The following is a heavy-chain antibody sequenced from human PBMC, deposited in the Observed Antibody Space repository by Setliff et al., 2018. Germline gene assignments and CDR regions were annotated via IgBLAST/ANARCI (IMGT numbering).Heavy chain of an antibody. J-gene: IGHJ4*02. D-gene: IGHD4-17*01. CDR1: GGSISNYY. V-gene: IGHV4-59*01. CDR3: ARPHGGDYFDY. Sequence: KTSETLSLTCTVSGGSISNYYWSWIRQPPGKGLEWIGYIYYSGSTNYNPSLKSRVTISVDTSKNQVSLKLSSVTAADTAVYYCARPHGGDYFDYWGQGALVTVSS. CDR2: IYYSGST.